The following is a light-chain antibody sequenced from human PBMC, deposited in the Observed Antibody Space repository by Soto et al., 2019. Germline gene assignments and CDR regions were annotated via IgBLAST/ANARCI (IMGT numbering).Light chain of an antibody. CDR3: QQYNNWPPMYT. V-gene: IGKV3-15*01. J-gene: IGKJ2*01. CDR1: HSVNTN. CDR2: DAS. Sequence: EMVMTQSPATLSVSQGDGATLSCRTSHSVNTNLAWYQQKPGQPPRLLIYDASTRATGVPARFSGSGSGTEFTLTIISVQSEDFAVYYCQQYNNWPPMYTFGQGTKLDIK.